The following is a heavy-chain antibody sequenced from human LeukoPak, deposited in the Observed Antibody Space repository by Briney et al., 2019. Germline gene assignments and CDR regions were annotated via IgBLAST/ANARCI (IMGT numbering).Heavy chain of an antibody. CDR3: ARASIAARPDY. J-gene: IGHJ4*02. D-gene: IGHD6-6*01. CDR1: GGSISSYY. V-gene: IGHV4-59*01. CDR2: IYYSGST. Sequence: PSETLSLTCTVSGGSISSYYWSWIRQPPGKGLEWIGYIYYSGSTNYNPSLKSRVTISVDTSKNQFFLKLSSVTAADTAVYYCARASIAARPDYWGQGTLVTVSS.